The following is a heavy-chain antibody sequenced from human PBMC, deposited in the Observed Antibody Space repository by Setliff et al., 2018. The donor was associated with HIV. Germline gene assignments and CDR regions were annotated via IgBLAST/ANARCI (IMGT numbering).Heavy chain of an antibody. Sequence: ASVKVSCKASGYTFTNFGISWVRQAPGQGLEWMGWISPYNGNTKYAQKFQGRVTMTTDTSASTAYMELRSLRSDDTAVYYCARARLQGIVTAVGPRDNCLDPWGQGTRVTVSS. CDR3: ARARLQGIVTAVGPRDNCLDP. V-gene: IGHV1-18*01. J-gene: IGHJ5*02. CDR2: ISPYNGNT. CDR1: GYTFTNFG. D-gene: IGHD1-26*01.